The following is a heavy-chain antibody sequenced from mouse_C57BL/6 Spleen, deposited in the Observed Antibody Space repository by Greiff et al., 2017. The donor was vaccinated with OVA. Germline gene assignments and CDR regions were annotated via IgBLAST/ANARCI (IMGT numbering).Heavy chain of an antibody. Sequence: EVQVVESGGGLVKPGGSLKLSCAASGFTFSSYAMSWVRQTPEKRLEWVATISDGGSYTYYPDNVKGRFTISRDNAKNNLYLQMSHLKSEDTAMYYCARVITTVVATYWYFDVWGTGTTVTVSS. J-gene: IGHJ1*03. D-gene: IGHD1-1*01. CDR2: ISDGGSYT. CDR3: ARVITTVVATYWYFDV. CDR1: GFTFSSYA. V-gene: IGHV5-4*01.